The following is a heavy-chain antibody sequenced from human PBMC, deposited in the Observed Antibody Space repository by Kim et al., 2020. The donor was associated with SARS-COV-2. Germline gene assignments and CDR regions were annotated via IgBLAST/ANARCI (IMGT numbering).Heavy chain of an antibody. V-gene: IGHV1-18*01. CDR3: ARSYRSPMDV. J-gene: IGHJ6*02. Sequence: NTNYAQKLQGRVTMTTDTSTSTAYMELRSLRSDDTAVYYCARSYRSPMDVWGQGTTVTVSS. D-gene: IGHD6-19*01. CDR2: NT.